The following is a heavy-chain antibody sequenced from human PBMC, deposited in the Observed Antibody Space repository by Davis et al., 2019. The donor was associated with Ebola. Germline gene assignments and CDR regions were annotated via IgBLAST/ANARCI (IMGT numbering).Heavy chain of an antibody. D-gene: IGHD6-19*01. CDR3: ARDSSGATVDY. V-gene: IGHV3-21*01. Sequence: PGGSLRLSCAASGFTFSSYSMNWVRQAPGRGLEWVSSISSSSSYIYYADSVKGRFTISRDNAKNSLYLQMNSLRAEDTAVYYCARDSSGATVDYWGQGTLVTVSS. CDR2: ISSSSSYI. J-gene: IGHJ4*02. CDR1: GFTFSSYS.